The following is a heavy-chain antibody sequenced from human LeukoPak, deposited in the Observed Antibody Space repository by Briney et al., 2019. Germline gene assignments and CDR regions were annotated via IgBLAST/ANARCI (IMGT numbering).Heavy chain of an antibody. D-gene: IGHD6-19*01. CDR2: INHSGST. Sequence: SETLSLTCAVYGGSFRGYYWSWIRQSPGKGLEWIGEINHSGSTNYNPSLKSRVTISADTSKKQFSLRLSSVTAADTAVYYCARRLIEVTGTGSWVFDYWGQGTLVTVSS. CDR1: GGSFRGYY. CDR3: ARRLIEVTGTGSWVFDY. J-gene: IGHJ4*02. V-gene: IGHV4-34*01.